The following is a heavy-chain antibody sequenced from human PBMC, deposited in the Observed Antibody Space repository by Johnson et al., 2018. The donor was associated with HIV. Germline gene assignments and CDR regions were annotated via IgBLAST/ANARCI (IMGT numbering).Heavy chain of an antibody. CDR1: GFTFSSYW. CDR3: ARDGAADNAFDI. J-gene: IGHJ3*02. V-gene: IGHV3-74*03. D-gene: IGHD3-16*01. Sequence: MQLVESGGGVVQPGGSLRLSCAASGFTFSSYWTHWVRQAPGQGLVWVSRINSDGRNTKYADSVKGRFTISRDNAKNTLYLQMNSLRAEDTAVYYCARDGAADNAFDIWGQGTMVTVSS. CDR2: INSDGRNT.